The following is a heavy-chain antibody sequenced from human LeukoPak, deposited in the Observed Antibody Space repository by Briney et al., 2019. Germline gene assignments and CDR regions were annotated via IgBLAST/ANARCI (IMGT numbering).Heavy chain of an antibody. CDR1: GYSISSGYY. CDR2: IYHSGST. V-gene: IGHV4-38-2*01. D-gene: IGHD3-16*01. Sequence: PSETLSLTCAVSGYSISSGYYWGWIRQPPGKGLEWIGSIYHSGSTYYNPSLKSRVTISVDTSKNQFSLKLSSVTAADTAVYYCARHLGDYVWENWFDPWGQGTLVIVSS. J-gene: IGHJ5*02. CDR3: ARHLGDYVWENWFDP.